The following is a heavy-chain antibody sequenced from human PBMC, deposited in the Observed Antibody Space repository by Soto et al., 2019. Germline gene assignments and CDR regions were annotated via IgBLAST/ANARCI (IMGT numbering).Heavy chain of an antibody. CDR1: GCTFTSYG. V-gene: IGHV1-18*01. D-gene: IGHD2-8*01. CDR3: ARDSVRYCRDGVCYQGYYYVAMDF. J-gene: IGHJ6*02. CDR2: ISASNGNT. Sequence: QVQLVQSGAEVKNSGASVKVSCKASGCTFTSYGFSWVRQAPGQGLEWMGWISASNGNTNYAQKLQGRVTMTTDTSTCTAYMELRSLRSDDTATYYCARDSVRYCRDGVCYQGYYYVAMDFWGQGTTVTVS.